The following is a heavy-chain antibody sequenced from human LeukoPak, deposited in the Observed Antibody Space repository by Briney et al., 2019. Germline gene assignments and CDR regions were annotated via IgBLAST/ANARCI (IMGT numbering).Heavy chain of an antibody. CDR2: INHSGST. CDR1: GGSFSGYY. J-gene: IGHJ2*01. D-gene: IGHD2-21*02. Sequence: SETLSLTCAVYGGSFSGYYWSWIRQPPGKGLEWIGEINHSGSTNYNPSLKSRVTISVDTSKNQFSLKLSSVTAADSAVYYCARGGHIVVVTANYWYFDLWGRGTLVTVSS. V-gene: IGHV4-34*01. CDR3: ARGGHIVVVTANYWYFDL.